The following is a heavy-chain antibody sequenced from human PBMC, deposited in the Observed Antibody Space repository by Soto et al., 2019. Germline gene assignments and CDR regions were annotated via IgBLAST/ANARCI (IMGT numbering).Heavy chain of an antibody. CDR1: GGSISSYY. V-gene: IGHV4-59*12. CDR2: IYDSGDT. CDR3: ARALYSTRSRRGFDP. Sequence: SETLSLTCTVSGGSISSYYWSWIRQPPGKGLEWIGYIYDSGDTYYNPSLESRVTISLDTSKNHFSLGLSSVTATDTAVYYCARALYSTRSRRGFDPWGQGTLVTVSS. D-gene: IGHD2-2*01. J-gene: IGHJ5*02.